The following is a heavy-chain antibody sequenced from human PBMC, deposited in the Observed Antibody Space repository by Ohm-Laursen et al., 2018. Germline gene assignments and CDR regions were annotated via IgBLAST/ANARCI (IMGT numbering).Heavy chain of an antibody. Sequence: SGTLSLTCTVSGGSMRSYYWNWIRQPPGKGLERNGYIYYSWSTNYNPSLKIRVTISVDTSKNQFSLILSSVTAADTAVYYYSRPDILGAAIDAFDIWGQGTMVTVSS. CDR3: SRPDILGAAIDAFDI. J-gene: IGHJ3*02. CDR1: GGSMRSYY. CDR2: IYYSWST. D-gene: IGHD1-26*01. V-gene: IGHV4-59*01.